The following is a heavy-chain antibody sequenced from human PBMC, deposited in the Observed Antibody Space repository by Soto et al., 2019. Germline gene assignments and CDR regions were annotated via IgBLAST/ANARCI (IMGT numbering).Heavy chain of an antibody. CDR3: ASFIGDHPTMNWFDP. V-gene: IGHV1-18*01. CDR1: GYTFTSYG. CDR2: IIAYNGNT. Sequence: GASVKVSCKASGYTFTSYGISWVRQAPGQGLEWMGWIIAYNGNTNYAQKLQGRVTMTTDTSTSTAYMELSSLRSEDTAVYYCASFIGDHPTMNWFDPWGQGTLVTVSS. J-gene: IGHJ5*02. D-gene: IGHD2-21*01.